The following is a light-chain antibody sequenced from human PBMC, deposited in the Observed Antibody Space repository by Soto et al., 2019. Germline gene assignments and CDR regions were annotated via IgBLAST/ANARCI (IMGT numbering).Light chain of an antibody. Sequence: IQMTQSPSTLSASVGDRVTITCRASQSIHTWLAWYQQKPGKAPKLLIYKASSLESEVPSRFSGSGSGTEFILTISSLQPDDFATYYCQQYNSYPLTFGGGTKVDIK. CDR1: QSIHTW. CDR3: QQYNSYPLT. CDR2: KAS. V-gene: IGKV1-5*03. J-gene: IGKJ4*01.